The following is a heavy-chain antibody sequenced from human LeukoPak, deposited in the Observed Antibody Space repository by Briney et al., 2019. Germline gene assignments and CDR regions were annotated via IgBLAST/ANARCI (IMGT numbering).Heavy chain of an antibody. D-gene: IGHD1-7*01. CDR3: ASWYNWNSDYYYYYMDV. J-gene: IGHJ6*03. Sequence: SVKVSCKASGGTFSSYAISWVRQAPGQGLEWMGGIIPIFGTANYAQKFQGRVTITADESTSTAYMELSSLRSEDTAVYYCASWYNWNSDYYYYYMDVWGKGTTVTVSS. CDR2: IIPIFGTA. CDR1: GGTFSSYA. V-gene: IGHV1-69*13.